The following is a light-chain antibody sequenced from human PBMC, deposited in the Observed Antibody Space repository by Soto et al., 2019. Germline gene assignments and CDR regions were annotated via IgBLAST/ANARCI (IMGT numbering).Light chain of an antibody. CDR1: SSDVGRYNY. CDR3: SSHTSSSTVV. Sequence: QSALTQPASVSGSPGQSITISCTGTSSDVGRYNYVSWYKQHPGKAPKLMIYDVTNRPSGASNRFSGSKSGNTASLTISGLQDEDEADYYCSSHTSSSTVVFGGGTQLTVL. CDR2: DVT. J-gene: IGLJ2*01. V-gene: IGLV2-14*01.